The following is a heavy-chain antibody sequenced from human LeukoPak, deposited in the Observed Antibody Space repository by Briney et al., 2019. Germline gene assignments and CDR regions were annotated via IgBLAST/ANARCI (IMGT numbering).Heavy chain of an antibody. CDR3: ARRRYGLGSYSDAFDI. CDR2: IDTAGGT. Sequence: AGGSLRLSCAASGFTFISYDMHWVRQPTGKGLEWVSGIDTAGGTYYAGSVKGRFTISRENAKNSSSLQMNSLRAGDTAVYYCARRRYGLGSYSDAFDIWGQGTMVTVSS. CDR1: GFTFISYD. J-gene: IGHJ3*02. V-gene: IGHV3-13*04. D-gene: IGHD3-10*01.